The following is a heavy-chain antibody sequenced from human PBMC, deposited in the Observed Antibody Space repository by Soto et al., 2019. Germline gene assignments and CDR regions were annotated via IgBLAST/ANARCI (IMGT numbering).Heavy chain of an antibody. CDR3: ARPYSSSWRSNWFDP. CDR2: INHSGST. CDR1: GGSFSGYY. J-gene: IGHJ5*02. D-gene: IGHD6-13*01. Sequence: TSETLSLTCAVYGGSFSGYYWSWIRQPPGKGLEWIGEINHSGSTNYNPSLKSRVTISVDTSKNQFSLKLSSVTAADTAVYYCARPYSSSWRSNWFDPWGQGTLVTVSS. V-gene: IGHV4-34*01.